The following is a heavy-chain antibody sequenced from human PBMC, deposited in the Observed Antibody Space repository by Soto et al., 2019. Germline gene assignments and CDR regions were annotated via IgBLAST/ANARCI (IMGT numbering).Heavy chain of an antibody. Sequence: ASVKVSCKASGYTFTSYGISWVRQAPGQGLEWMGWISAYNGNTNYAQKLQGRVTMTTDTSTSTAYMELRSLRSDDTAVYCCARDRPRDSSWYYVYYGMDVWGQGTTVTVSS. D-gene: IGHD6-13*01. V-gene: IGHV1-18*01. CDR3: ARDRPRDSSWYYVYYGMDV. CDR1: GYTFTSYG. J-gene: IGHJ6*02. CDR2: ISAYNGNT.